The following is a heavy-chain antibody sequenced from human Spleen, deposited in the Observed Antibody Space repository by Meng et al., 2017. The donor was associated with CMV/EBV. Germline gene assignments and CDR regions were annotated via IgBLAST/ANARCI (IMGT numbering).Heavy chain of an antibody. V-gene: IGHV4-59*01. J-gene: IGHJ5*02. CDR2: IYYSGST. Sequence: GSLRLSCTVSGGSISSYYWSWIRQPPGKGLEWIGYIYYSGSTNYNPSLKSRVTISVDTSKNQFSLKLSSVTAADTAVYYCARDIGYGDYHLGGFDPWGQGTLVTVSS. CDR3: ARDIGYGDYHLGGFDP. CDR1: GGSISSYY. D-gene: IGHD4-17*01.